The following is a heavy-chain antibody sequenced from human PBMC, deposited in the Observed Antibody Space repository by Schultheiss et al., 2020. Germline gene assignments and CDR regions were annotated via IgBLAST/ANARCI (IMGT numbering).Heavy chain of an antibody. CDR1: GYTFTSYG. Sequence: ASVKVSCKASGYTFTSYGISWVRQAPGQGLEWMGWISAYNGNTNYAQKFQGRVTMTRNTSISTAYMELSSLRSEDTAVYYCAAISGSYYGHFRDYYYYGMNVWGKGTTVNVSS. CDR2: ISAYNGNT. J-gene: IGHJ6*04. D-gene: IGHD1-26*01. CDR3: AAISGSYYGHFRDYYYYGMNV. V-gene: IGHV1-18*01.